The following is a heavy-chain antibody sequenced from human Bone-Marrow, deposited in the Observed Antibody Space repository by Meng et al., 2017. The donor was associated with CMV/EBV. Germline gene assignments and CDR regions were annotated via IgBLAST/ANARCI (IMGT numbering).Heavy chain of an antibody. J-gene: IGHJ2*01. V-gene: IGHV3-13*01. CDR1: GFTFSDYD. CDR3: SMAMLELRDWYFDL. D-gene: IGHD1-7*01. CDR2: IGTSGDT. Sequence: GGTLRLSCAASGFTFSDYDMHWVRQVTGKGLEWVSVIGTSGDTYFLASVRGRFTISREDVKTSFYLQMNSLRPGDTALYYCSMAMLELRDWYFDLWGRGTLVTVSS.